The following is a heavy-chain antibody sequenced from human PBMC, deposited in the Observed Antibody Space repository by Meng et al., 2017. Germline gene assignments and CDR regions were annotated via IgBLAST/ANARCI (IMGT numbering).Heavy chain of an antibody. V-gene: IGHV3-23*01. D-gene: IGHD3-10*01. CDR1: GFTFSSFA. J-gene: IGHJ3*02. CDR3: AKDSYSGSGSYTWGTFDI. CDR2: ISGNGGGT. Sequence: GGSLRLSVAASGFTFSSFAMSWVRQAPGKGLEWVYGISGNGGGTFYADSVKGRFSLSRDNSKNTLYLQMSSLSAEDTAVYYCAKDSYSGSGSYTWGTFDIWGQGSMVTVSS.